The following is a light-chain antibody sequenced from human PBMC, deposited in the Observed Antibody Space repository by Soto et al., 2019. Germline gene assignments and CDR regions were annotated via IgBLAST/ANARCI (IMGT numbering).Light chain of an antibody. Sequence: EIVLTKSPSTLSLSPGDRATIYCRASQSVSRYLAWYQQKPGQSPRLLIYDASNRATGIPARFSGSGSGTDFTLTISSLEPEDFAVYYCQQYGSSGTFGQGTKVDIK. V-gene: IGKV3-11*01. CDR1: QSVSRY. CDR3: QQYGSSGT. CDR2: DAS. J-gene: IGKJ1*01.